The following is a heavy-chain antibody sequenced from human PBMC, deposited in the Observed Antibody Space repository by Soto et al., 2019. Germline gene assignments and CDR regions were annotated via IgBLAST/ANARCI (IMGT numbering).Heavy chain of an antibody. J-gene: IGHJ4*02. Sequence: QVQLQESGPGLVKPSQTLSLTCTVSGGSISSGGYYWSWIRQHPGKGLEWIGYIYYSGSTYCNPSLKSRVTISVDPSKHRVSLKLSSVTAADTAVYYCARGGGLMHLFDYWGQGTLVTVSS. D-gene: IGHD3-16*01. CDR1: GGSISSGGYY. V-gene: IGHV4-31*03. CDR2: IYYSGST. CDR3: ARGGGLMHLFDY.